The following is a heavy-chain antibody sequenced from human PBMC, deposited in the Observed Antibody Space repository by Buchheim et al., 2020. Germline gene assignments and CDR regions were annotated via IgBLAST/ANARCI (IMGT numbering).Heavy chain of an antibody. D-gene: IGHD3-16*01. Sequence: QLQLQESGPGMVKPSETLSLTCTVSGGSVGSSTYYWGWIRQPPGKGLEWIGSVYYSGSTYYNPSLKNRLTISLDPSKNQFSLRLSSVTAADTAVYFCARDPATAPKGGHFDFWGQGTL. CDR1: GGSVGSSTYY. V-gene: IGHV4-39*07. J-gene: IGHJ4*02. CDR2: VYYSGST. CDR3: ARDPATAPKGGHFDF.